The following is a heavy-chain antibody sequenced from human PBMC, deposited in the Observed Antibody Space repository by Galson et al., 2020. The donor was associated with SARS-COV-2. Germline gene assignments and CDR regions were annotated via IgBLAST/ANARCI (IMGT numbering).Heavy chain of an antibody. CDR3: AKKYGIAYPYFDY. CDR1: GFTFSSSA. Sequence: GGSLRLSCAASGFTFSSSAISWVRQAPGKGLEWVSSVSGVTSNTYYADSVKGRFTISGDISKNTVFLQMNTLRVEDTAIYYCAKKYGIAYPYFDYWGQGTLVTVSS. CDR2: VSGVTSNT. J-gene: IGHJ4*02. D-gene: IGHD3-16*01. V-gene: IGHV3-23*01.